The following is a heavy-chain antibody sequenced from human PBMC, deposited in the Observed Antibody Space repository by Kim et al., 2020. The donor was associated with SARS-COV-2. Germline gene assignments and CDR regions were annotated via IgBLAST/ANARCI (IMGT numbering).Heavy chain of an antibody. CDR3: AKVLVTWYFDY. V-gene: IGHV3-23*01. J-gene: IGHJ4*02. CDR2: INAGGTT. Sequence: GGSLRVSCAASGFTFSNYVMNWVRQAPGKGLEWVSSINAGGTTFYADSVRGRFTISRDTSKNTLYLQMDSLRAEDTAVYYCAKVLVTWYFDYWGQGTLVTVSS. D-gene: IGHD6-13*01. CDR1: GFTFSNYV.